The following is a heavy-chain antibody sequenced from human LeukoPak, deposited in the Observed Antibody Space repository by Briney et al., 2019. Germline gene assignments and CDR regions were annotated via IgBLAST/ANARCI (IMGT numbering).Heavy chain of an antibody. CDR1: GGSISGGGYY. J-gene: IGHJ4*02. D-gene: IGHD6-13*01. V-gene: IGHV4-31*03. Sequence: SETLSLTCTVSGGSISGGGYYWSWIRQHPGKGLEWIGYIYYSGSTYYNPSLKSRVTISVDTSKNQFSLKLSSVTAADTAVYYCARTPGIAAAGDGYWGQGTLVTVSS. CDR2: IYYSGST. CDR3: ARTPGIAAAGDGY.